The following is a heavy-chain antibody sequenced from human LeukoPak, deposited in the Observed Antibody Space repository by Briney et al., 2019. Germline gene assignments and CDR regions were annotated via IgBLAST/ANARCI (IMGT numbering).Heavy chain of an antibody. CDR1: GITVSSKY. Sequence: PGGSLRLSCAASGITVSSKYMSWVRQAPGKGLEWVSIIYSGGSTYYADSVKGRFTISRDNSENTLYLQMNSLRGEDTAVYYCARVGSYKFDYWGQGTLVTVSS. CDR2: IYSGGST. V-gene: IGHV3-53*01. CDR3: ARVGSYKFDY. D-gene: IGHD5-24*01. J-gene: IGHJ4*02.